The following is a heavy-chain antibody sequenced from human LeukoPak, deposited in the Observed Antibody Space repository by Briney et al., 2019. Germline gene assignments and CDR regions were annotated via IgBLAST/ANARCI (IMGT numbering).Heavy chain of an antibody. CDR3: VRIALVGWYFDL. Sequence: PGGSLRLSCAASGFTFSSYAMSWVRQAPGKGLEWVSAISGSGGSTYCADSVKGRFTISRDNTKNSLYLQMNSLRAEDMALYYCVRIALVGWYFDLWGRGTVVTVSS. CDR2: ISGSGGST. V-gene: IGHV3-23*01. D-gene: IGHD2-21*01. CDR1: GFTFSSYA. J-gene: IGHJ2*01.